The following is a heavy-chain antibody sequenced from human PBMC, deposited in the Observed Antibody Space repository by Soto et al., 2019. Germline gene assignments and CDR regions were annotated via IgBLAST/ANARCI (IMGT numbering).Heavy chain of an antibody. CDR3: ARGLNEDYGDYASPYYFDY. Sequence: EVQLVETGGGLIQPGGSLRLSCAASGFTVSSNYMSWVRQAPGKGLEWVSVIYSGGSTYYADSVKGRFTISRDNSKNTLSLQMNSLRAEDTAVYYCARGLNEDYGDYASPYYFDYWGQGTLVTVSS. J-gene: IGHJ4*02. D-gene: IGHD4-17*01. V-gene: IGHV3-53*02. CDR1: GFTVSSNY. CDR2: IYSGGST.